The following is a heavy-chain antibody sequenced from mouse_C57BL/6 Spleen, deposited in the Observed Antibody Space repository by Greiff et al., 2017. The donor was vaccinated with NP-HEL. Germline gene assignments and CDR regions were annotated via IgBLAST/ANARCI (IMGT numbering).Heavy chain of an antibody. CDR2: IHPNSGST. Sequence: VQLQQSGAELVKPGASVKLSCKASGYTFTSYWMHWVKQRPGQGLEWIGMIHPNSGSTNYNEKFKSKATLTVDKSSSTAYMQLSSLTSEDSAVYYCAKPLRNAMDYWGQGTSVTVSS. D-gene: IGHD1-1*01. CDR3: AKPLRNAMDY. V-gene: IGHV1-64*01. J-gene: IGHJ4*01. CDR1: GYTFTSYW.